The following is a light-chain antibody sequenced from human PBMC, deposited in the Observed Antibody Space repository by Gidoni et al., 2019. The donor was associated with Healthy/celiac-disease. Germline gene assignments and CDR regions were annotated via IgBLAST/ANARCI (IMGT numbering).Light chain of an antibody. V-gene: IGKV3-20*01. CDR1: QSVSSSY. CDR2: GAS. J-gene: IGKJ2*01. CDR3: QQYGSSYT. Sequence: EIVLTQSPGTLSLSPGERATLSCRASQSVSSSYLAWYQQKPGQAPRLLIYGASSGSGTDFTLTISRLEPEDFAVYYCQQYGSSYTFIQGTKLEIK.